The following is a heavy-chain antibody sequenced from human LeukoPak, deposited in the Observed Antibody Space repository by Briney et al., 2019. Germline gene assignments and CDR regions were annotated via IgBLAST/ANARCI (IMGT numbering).Heavy chain of an antibody. Sequence: SETLSLTCTASGGSISSSSYYWGWIRQPPGKGLEWIGSIYYSGSTYYNPSLKSRVTISVDTSKNQFSLKLSSVTAADTAVYYCARHVPYYDILTGYYRSTWFDPWGQGTLVTVSS. CDR2: IYYSGST. V-gene: IGHV4-39*01. CDR1: GGSISSSSYY. D-gene: IGHD3-9*01. J-gene: IGHJ5*02. CDR3: ARHVPYYDILTGYYRSTWFDP.